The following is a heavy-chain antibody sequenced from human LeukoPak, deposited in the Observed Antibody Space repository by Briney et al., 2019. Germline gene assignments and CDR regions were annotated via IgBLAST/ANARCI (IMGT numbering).Heavy chain of an antibody. V-gene: IGHV4-59*01. D-gene: IGHD6-19*01. J-gene: IGHJ4*02. CDR3: ARDRGQWLVDY. CDR1: GGSISSYY. CDR2: IYYSGST. Sequence: SETLSLTCTVSGGSISSYYWSWIRQPPGKGLEWIGYIYYSGSTDYNPSLKSRVTISVDTSKNQFSLKLSSVTAADTAVYYCARDRGQWLVDYWGQGTLVTVSS.